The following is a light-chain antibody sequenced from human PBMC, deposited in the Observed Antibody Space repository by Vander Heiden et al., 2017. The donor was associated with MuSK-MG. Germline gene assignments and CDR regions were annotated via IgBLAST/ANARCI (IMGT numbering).Light chain of an antibody. CDR2: GAS. CDR3: HHDNNWPST. CDR1: QSVNSN. V-gene: IGKV3-15*01. Sequence: EIVMAQSPATLSVSPGEGATLSCRASQSVNSNLAWYQHKPGQAPRLLIYGASTSATGVPARFSGSGSETEFTLTISSLHSEDFAVYYCHHDNNWPSTFGQGSKLEIK. J-gene: IGKJ2*01.